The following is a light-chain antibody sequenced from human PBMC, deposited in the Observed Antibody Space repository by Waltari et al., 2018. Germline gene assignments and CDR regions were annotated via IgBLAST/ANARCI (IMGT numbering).Light chain of an antibody. CDR3: VQSLQVPS. CDR1: LGRLHTDGETS. V-gene: IGKV2D-29*01. J-gene: IGKJ5*01. CDR2: EGS. Sequence: NVVTQTPLSLSVTPGQAASLSCKSSLGRLHTDGETSSSWYIQRADQPPRLLIYEGSKRLSGVPEVCSGGGSVAEFSLTISRVEAEDVCFYYCVQSLQVPSFGVGTRLEI.